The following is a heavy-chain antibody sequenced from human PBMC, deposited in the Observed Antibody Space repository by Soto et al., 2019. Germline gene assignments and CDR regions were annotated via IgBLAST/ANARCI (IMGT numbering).Heavy chain of an antibody. CDR2: IYYSGST. V-gene: IGHV4-31*03. CDR1: GGSISSGCYY. CDR3: ARSSTSANYFDY. J-gene: IGHJ4*02. D-gene: IGHD2-2*01. Sequence: PSETLSLTCTLSGGSISSGCYYWSWIRQHPGKGLEWIGYIYYSGSTYYNPSLKSRVTISVDTSKNQFSLKLNSVTAADTAVYYCARSSTSANYFDYWGQGTLVTVSS.